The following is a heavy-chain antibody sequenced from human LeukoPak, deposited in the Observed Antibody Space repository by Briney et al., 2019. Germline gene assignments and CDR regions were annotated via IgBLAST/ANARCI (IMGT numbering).Heavy chain of an antibody. CDR1: GFTFSSYG. Sequence: GKSLRLSCAAPGFTFSSYGMHWVRQAPGKGLEWVALISDDGGKKYYADSVKGRFTISRDNAKNSLYLQMNSLRAEDTAVYYCARGYYGSGSYYIDYWGQGTLVTVSS. CDR2: ISDDGGKK. V-gene: IGHV3-30*03. D-gene: IGHD3-10*01. J-gene: IGHJ4*02. CDR3: ARGYYGSGSYYIDY.